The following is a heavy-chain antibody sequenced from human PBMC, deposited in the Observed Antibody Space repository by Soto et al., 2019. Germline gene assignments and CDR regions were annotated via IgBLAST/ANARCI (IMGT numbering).Heavy chain of an antibody. J-gene: IGHJ6*02. Sequence: ASVKVSCKASGGTFSSYAISWVRQAPGQGLEWMGGIIPIFGTANYAQKFQGRVTITADESTSTAYMELSSLRSEDTAVYYCASRPRQLVAYYYYGMDVWGQGTTVTVSS. CDR3: ASRPRQLVAYYYYGMDV. CDR1: GGTFSSYA. V-gene: IGHV1-69*13. CDR2: IIPIFGTA. D-gene: IGHD6-13*01.